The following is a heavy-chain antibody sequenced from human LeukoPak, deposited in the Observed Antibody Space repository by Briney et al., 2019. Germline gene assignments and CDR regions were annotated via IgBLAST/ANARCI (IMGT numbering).Heavy chain of an antibody. CDR2: FDPEDGET. D-gene: IGHD2-2*02. CDR3: ATPRPVPAAIRGGYYYYYYMDV. J-gene: IGHJ6*03. V-gene: IGHV1-24*01. Sequence: ASVKVSCTVSGYTLTELSMHWVRQAPGKGLEWMGGFDPEDGETIYAQKFQGRVTMTEDTSTDTAYMELISLRSEDTAVYYCATPRPVPAAIRGGYYYYYYMDVWGKGTTVTVSS. CDR1: GYTLTELS.